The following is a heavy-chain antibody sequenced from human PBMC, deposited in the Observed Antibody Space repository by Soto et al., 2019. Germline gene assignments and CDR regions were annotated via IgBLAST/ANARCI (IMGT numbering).Heavy chain of an antibody. Sequence: SETLSRTCTVSGVSISSGGYYWSWIRQHPGKGLEWIGNIYYSGRTYYNPSLKSRVILSVDTSKNHFSLTLRSVTAADSAMYYCASVRGGDSEYYFDFWGQGALVTVAS. D-gene: IGHD2-21*02. CDR2: IYYSGRT. CDR3: ASVRGGDSEYYFDF. J-gene: IGHJ4*02. V-gene: IGHV4-31*03. CDR1: GVSISSGGYY.